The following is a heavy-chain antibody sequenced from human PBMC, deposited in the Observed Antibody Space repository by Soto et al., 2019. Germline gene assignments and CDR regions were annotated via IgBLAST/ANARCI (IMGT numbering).Heavy chain of an antibody. D-gene: IGHD5-18*01. CDR2: IRSKAYGGTT. V-gene: IGHV3-49*03. J-gene: IGHJ6*02. CDR3: TRDRAAMVNYYYGMDV. CDR1: GFTFGDYA. Sequence: GGSLRLSCTASGFTFGDYAMSWFRQAPGKGLEWVGFIRSKAYGGTTEYAASVKGRFTISRDDSKSIAYPQMNSLKTEDTAVYYCTRDRAAMVNYYYGMDVWGQGTTVTVSS.